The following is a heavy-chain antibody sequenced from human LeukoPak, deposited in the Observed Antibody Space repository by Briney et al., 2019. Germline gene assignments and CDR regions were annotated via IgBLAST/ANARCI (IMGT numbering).Heavy chain of an antibody. CDR3: ARDPGARGFDP. V-gene: IGHV4-61*02. Sequence: PSQTLSLTCSVSGGSVSSGGYYWSWIRQPAGKGLEWIGRIYTSGSTNYNPSLKSRVTMSVDTSKNQFSLKLSSVTAADTAVYYCARDPGARGFDPWGQGTLVTVSS. CDR1: GGSVSSGGYY. CDR2: IYTSGST. J-gene: IGHJ5*02.